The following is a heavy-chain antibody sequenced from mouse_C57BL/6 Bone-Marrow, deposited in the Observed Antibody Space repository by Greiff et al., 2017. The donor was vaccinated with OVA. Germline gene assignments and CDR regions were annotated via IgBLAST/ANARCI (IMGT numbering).Heavy chain of an antibody. J-gene: IGHJ4*01. CDR3: ARSPPGSAAMDY. CDR1: GYTFTSYW. CDR2: IDPSDSYT. V-gene: IGHV1-69*01. D-gene: IGHD6-1*01. Sequence: QVQLQQSGAELVMPGASVKLSCKASGYTFTSYWMHWVKQRPGQGLEWIGEIDPSDSYTNYNQKFKGKSTLTVDKSSSTAYMQLSSLTSEDSAVYYCARSPPGSAAMDYWGQGTSVTVSS.